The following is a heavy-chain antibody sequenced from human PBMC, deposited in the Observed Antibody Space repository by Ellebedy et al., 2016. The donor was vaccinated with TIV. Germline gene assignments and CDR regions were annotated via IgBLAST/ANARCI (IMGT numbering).Heavy chain of an antibody. V-gene: IGHV1-3*04. CDR3: AREAIAAAKIQPNLEY. CDR1: GYTFTAYG. Sequence: AASVKVSCKASGYTFTAYGIHWVRQAPGQRLEWMGRINTGNGNTKYSQKFQGRVTITRDTSASTAFMELSSLRSEDTAVYFCAREAIAAAKIQPNLEYWGQGTLVTVSS. J-gene: IGHJ4*02. D-gene: IGHD6-13*01. CDR2: INTGNGNT.